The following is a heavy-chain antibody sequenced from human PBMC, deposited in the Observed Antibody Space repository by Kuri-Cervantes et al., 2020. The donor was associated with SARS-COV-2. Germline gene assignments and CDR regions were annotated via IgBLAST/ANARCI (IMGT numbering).Heavy chain of an antibody. Sequence: LRLSCTVSGGSISSGDYYWSWIRQPPGKGLEWIGYIYYSGSTYYNPSLKSRVTISVDTSKNQFSLRLTSVTAADTGLYFCARGRTTDLDSWGQGTLVTVSS. V-gene: IGHV4-30-4*01. CDR1: GGSISSGDYY. D-gene: IGHD4-17*01. J-gene: IGHJ4*02. CDR2: IYYSGST. CDR3: ARGRTTDLDS.